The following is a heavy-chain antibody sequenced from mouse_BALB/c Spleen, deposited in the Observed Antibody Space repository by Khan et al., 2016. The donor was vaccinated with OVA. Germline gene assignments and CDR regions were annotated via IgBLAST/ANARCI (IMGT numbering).Heavy chain of an antibody. CDR1: GFTFSDYY. D-gene: IGHD2-1*01. CDR3: SRGFYGNPFAY. V-gene: IGHV5-4*02. J-gene: IGHJ3*01. Sequence: EVELVESGGGLVKPGGSLKLSCAASGFTFSDYYMYWVRQTPEKRLEWVATISDGGSYTYYLDSVKGRFTISRDDAKNNLYLKMNRQKSEDTAMYYCSRGFYGNPFAYWGQGTLVTVSA. CDR2: ISDGGSYT.